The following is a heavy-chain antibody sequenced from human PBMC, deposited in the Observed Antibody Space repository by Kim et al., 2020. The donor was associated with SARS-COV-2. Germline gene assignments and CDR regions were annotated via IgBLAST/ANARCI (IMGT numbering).Heavy chain of an antibody. CDR3: ARVVGGYSNSWYYFDY. Sequence: SETLSLTCTVSSGPISSGGYYWSWIRQHPGKGLEWIGYIYYSGSTYSNPSHKSRLTISVDTSKNQFSLKLSSVTAADTAVYYCARVVGGYSNSWYYFDYWGQGTLVTVSS. J-gene: IGHJ4*02. CDR1: SGPISSGGYY. D-gene: IGHD6-13*01. V-gene: IGHV4-31*03. CDR2: IYYSGST.